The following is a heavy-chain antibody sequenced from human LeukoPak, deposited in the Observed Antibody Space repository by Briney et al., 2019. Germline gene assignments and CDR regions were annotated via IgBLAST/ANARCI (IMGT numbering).Heavy chain of an antibody. CDR1: GYTFTSYG. V-gene: IGHV1-18*01. Sequence: GASVKVSCKASGYTFTSYGISWVRQAPGQGLEWMGWISAYNGNTNYAQKLQGRVTMTTDTSTSTAYMELRSLRSDDTAVYYCAREPISYYGSSGYHWFDPWGQGTLVTVSS. CDR2: ISAYNGNT. D-gene: IGHD3-22*01. CDR3: AREPISYYGSSGYHWFDP. J-gene: IGHJ5*02.